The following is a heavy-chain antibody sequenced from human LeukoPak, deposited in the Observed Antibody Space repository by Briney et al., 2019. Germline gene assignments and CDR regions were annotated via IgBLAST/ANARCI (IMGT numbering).Heavy chain of an antibody. D-gene: IGHD3-16*02. J-gene: IGHJ5*02. CDR2: IYYSGST. CDR1: GDSISGSRYY. V-gene: IGHV4-39*01. Sequence: PSETLSLTCTVSGDSISGSRYYWAWIRQPPGKGLEWIGSIYYSGSTYYSPSLKSRVTISLDTSKNQFSLKLSSVTAADTAVYYCARPLSLTFGGVIHPWFDPWGQGTLVPVSS. CDR3: ARPLSLTFGGVIHPWFDP.